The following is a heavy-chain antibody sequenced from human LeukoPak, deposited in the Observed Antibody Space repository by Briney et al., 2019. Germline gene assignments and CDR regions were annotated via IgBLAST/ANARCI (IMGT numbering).Heavy chain of an antibody. D-gene: IGHD3-22*01. CDR3: ARDSGGVVVIPFDI. CDR2: IYTSGST. J-gene: IGHJ3*02. Sequence: PSETLSLTCTVSGGSISSGSYYWSWSRQPAGKGLEWIGRIYTSGSTNYNPSLKSRVTISVDTSKNQFSLKLSSVTAADTAVNYCARDSGGVVVIPFDIWGQGTMVTVSS. V-gene: IGHV4-61*02. CDR1: GGSISSGSYY.